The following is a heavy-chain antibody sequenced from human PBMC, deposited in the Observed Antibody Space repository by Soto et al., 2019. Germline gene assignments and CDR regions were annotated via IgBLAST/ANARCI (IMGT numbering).Heavy chain of an antibody. CDR2: IIPIFGTA. J-gene: IGHJ3*02. CDR1: GGTFSSYA. CDR3: ARKARYSSPPMGFDI. V-gene: IGHV1-69*13. Sequence: SVKVSRKASGGTFSSYAISWVRQAPGQGLEWMGGIIPIFGTANYAQKFQGRVTITADESTSTAYMELSSLRSEDTAVYYCARKARYSSPPMGFDIWGQGTMVTVSS. D-gene: IGHD6-19*01.